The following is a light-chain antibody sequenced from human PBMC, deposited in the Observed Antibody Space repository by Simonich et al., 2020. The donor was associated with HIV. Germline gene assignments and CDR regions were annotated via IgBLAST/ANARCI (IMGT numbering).Light chain of an antibody. V-gene: IGLV2-14*01. J-gene: IGLJ3*02. Sequence: QSALTQPPSASGSPGQSVTISCPGTSREVGGYNYVSWYQQPPGQAPQVMIYDVCKRPSGVFNRFSGSKSGNAASLSISGLQAEDEADYYCSSYTTSSTWVFGGGTKLTVL. CDR2: DVC. CDR1: SREVGGYNY. CDR3: SSYTTSSTWV.